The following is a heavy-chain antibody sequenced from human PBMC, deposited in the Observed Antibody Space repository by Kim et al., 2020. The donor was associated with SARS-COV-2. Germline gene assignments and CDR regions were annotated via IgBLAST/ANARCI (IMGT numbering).Heavy chain of an antibody. V-gene: IGHV3-21*01. CDR2: ISSSSSYI. CDR1: GFTFSSYS. Sequence: GGSLRLSCAASGFTFSSYSMNWVRQAPGKGLEWVSSISSSSSYIYYADSVKGRFTISRDNAKNSLYLQMNSLIAEDTAVYYCASLTYYYGSGSYSDDYWGQGTLVTVSS. CDR3: ASLTYYYGSGSYSDDY. D-gene: IGHD3-10*01. J-gene: IGHJ4*02.